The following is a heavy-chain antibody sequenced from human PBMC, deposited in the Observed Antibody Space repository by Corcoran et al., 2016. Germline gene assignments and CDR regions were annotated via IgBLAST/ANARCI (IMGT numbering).Heavy chain of an antibody. CDR3: ARGGAFGVVKGPELDYYYGMDV. CDR1: GGSFSGYY. J-gene: IGHJ6*02. Sequence: QVQLQQWGAGLLKPSETLSLTCAVYGGSFSGYYWSWIRQPPGKGLEWIGEINHSGSTNYNPSLKSRVTISVDTSKNQFSLKLSSVTAADTAVYYCARGGAFGVVKGPELDYYYGMDVWGQGTTVTVSS. CDR2: INHSGST. V-gene: IGHV4-34*01. D-gene: IGHD3-3*01.